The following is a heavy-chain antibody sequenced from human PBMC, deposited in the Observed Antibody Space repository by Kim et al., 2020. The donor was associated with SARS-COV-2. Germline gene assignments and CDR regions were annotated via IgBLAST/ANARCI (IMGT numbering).Heavy chain of an antibody. J-gene: IGHJ6*02. CDR3: ARDRGFDGMDV. Sequence: SETLSLTCAVYGGSFSGYYWSWIRQPPGKGLEWIGEINHSGSTNYNPSLKSRVTISVDTSKNQFSLKLSSVTAADTAVYYCARDRGFDGMDVWGQGTTVT. V-gene: IGHV4-34*01. CDR1: GGSFSGYY. CDR2: INHSGST.